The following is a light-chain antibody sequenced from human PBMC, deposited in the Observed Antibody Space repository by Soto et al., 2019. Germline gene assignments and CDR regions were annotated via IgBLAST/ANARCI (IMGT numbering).Light chain of an antibody. CDR1: QSVNSDS. V-gene: IGKV3-20*01. Sequence: EIVLTQSPGTLSSSPGEGVTLSCRASQSVNSDSVAWYQQKPGQAPRLLIFGASRRATDIPDRFSGGGSGTDFTLTISRLEPEDFAVYYCHQRQSWPRTFGQGTKVDIK. CDR3: HQRQSWPRT. J-gene: IGKJ1*01. CDR2: GAS.